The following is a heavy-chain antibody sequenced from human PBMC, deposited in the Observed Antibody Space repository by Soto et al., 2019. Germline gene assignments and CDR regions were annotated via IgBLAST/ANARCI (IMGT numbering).Heavy chain of an antibody. CDR3: ARVRHLYYYYSSGYSENFDY. V-gene: IGHV4-30-4*01. Sequence: QVQLQESGPGLVKPSQTLSLTCTVSGGSISSGDYYWSWIRQPPGKGLEWIGYIYYSGSTYYNPSLKSRVTISLDTSKHQFSLKLSSVTAADTAVYYCARVRHLYYYYSSGYSENFDYWGQGTLVTVSS. J-gene: IGHJ4*02. CDR1: GGSISSGDYY. D-gene: IGHD3-22*01. CDR2: IYYSGST.